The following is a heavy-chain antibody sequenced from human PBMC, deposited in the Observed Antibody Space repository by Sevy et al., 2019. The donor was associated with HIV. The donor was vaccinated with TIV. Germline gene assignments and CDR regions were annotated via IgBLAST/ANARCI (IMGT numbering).Heavy chain of an antibody. Sequence: SETLSLTCAVYGGSFSGYYWSWIRQPPGKGLEWIGEINHSGGTNFNPSLKSRVTISVDTSKNQFSLKLNSVTAADTAVYYCARHCTGSSCSHAFNIWGQGTMVTVSS. CDR1: GGSFSGYY. CDR2: INHSGGT. V-gene: IGHV4-34*01. CDR3: ARHCTGSSCSHAFNI. D-gene: IGHD2-15*01. J-gene: IGHJ3*02.